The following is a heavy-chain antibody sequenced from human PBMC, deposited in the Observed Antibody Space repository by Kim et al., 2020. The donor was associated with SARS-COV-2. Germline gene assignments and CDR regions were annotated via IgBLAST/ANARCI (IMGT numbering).Heavy chain of an antibody. CDR3: AIDYDYGGFFDY. CDR1: GGSFSGYY. CDR2: ISHRGNT. Sequence: SETLSLTCAVYGGSFSGYYWSWIRRPPGKGLEWIGEISHRGNTNYNPSLKSRVTISIDTSKNQFSLKLNSVTAADTAIYYCAIDYDYGGFFDYWGQGTLV. J-gene: IGHJ4*02. V-gene: IGHV4-34*01. D-gene: IGHD4-17*01.